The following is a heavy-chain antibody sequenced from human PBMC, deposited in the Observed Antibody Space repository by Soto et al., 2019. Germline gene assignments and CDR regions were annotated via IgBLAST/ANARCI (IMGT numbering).Heavy chain of an antibody. Sequence: EVQLVESGGGLVQPGGSLRLSCAASGFAFSSYWMHWVRQAPGKGLLWVSRIKFDGSSTYYGDSGKGRFPISRDDAKNTVFLQMNGLRVDDTAVYYCVRGAKNIYAMDVWGQGTTVTVSS. V-gene: IGHV3-74*01. J-gene: IGHJ6*02. CDR3: VRGAKNIYAMDV. CDR2: IKFDGSST. CDR1: GFAFSSYW.